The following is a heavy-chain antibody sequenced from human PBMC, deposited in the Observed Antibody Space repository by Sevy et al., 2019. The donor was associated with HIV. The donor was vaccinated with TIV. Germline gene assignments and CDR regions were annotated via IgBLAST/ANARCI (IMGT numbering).Heavy chain of an antibody. CDR3: ATDLYNGHGWDNYFDA. D-gene: IGHD5-12*01. CDR2: FDPEDCES. V-gene: IGHV1-24*01. J-gene: IGHJ4*02. CDR1: GYRLIELS. Sequence: ASVKVSCKVSGYRLIELSMHWVRQAPGKGLEWMGGFDPEDCESVNPQEFQGRVTMTEDPSTNTAYMEPSSLRSEDTACYYCATDLYNGHGWDNYFDAWGQGTLVTVSS.